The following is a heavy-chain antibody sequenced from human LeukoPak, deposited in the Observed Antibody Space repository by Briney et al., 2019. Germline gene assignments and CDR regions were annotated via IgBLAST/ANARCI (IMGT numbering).Heavy chain of an antibody. CDR2: IYPGDSDT. D-gene: IGHD5-24*01. Sequence: GESLKISCKGSGYNFANYWIGWVRQMPGKGLEWMGIIYPGDSDTRYSPSFQGQVTISADKSISTAYLQWSSLKASDTAVYYCARHVEMATINFDYWGQGTLVTVSS. V-gene: IGHV5-51*01. CDR1: GYNFANYW. CDR3: ARHVEMATINFDY. J-gene: IGHJ4*02.